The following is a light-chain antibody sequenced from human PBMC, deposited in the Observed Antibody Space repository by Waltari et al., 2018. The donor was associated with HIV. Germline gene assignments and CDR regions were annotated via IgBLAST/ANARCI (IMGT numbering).Light chain of an antibody. CDR1: QSLMDSDNGNTN. J-gene: IGKJ2*03. V-gene: IGKV2-40*01. Sequence: DIVMTQTPLYLPVTPGAPASISSRSCQSLMDSDNGNTNLDWNLQKPGQSPHLLIYTLTYRASGVPDRCSGSGSDTDFTLRISRVEAEDGGVYYGMQRLEFPHSFGQGTKLEIK. CDR2: TLT. CDR3: MQRLEFPHS.